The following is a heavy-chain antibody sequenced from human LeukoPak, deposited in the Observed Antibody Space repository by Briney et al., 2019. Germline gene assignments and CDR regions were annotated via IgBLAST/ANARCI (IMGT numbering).Heavy chain of an antibody. V-gene: IGHV3-23*01. D-gene: IGHD6-13*01. CDR3: ARCSFSSSWDWFDP. CDR2: ISGSGGST. Sequence: PGGSLRLSCAASGSTFSSYAMSWVRQAPGKGLEWVSAISGSGGSTYYADSVKGRFTISRDNSKNTLYLQMNSLRAEDTAVYYCARCSFSSSWDWFDPWGQGTLVTVSS. CDR1: GSTFSSYA. J-gene: IGHJ5*02.